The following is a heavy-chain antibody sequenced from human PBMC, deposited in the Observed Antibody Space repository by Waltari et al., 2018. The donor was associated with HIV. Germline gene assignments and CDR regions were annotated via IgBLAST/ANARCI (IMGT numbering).Heavy chain of an antibody. CDR2: WFYSGST. V-gene: IGHV4-39*01. D-gene: IGHD1-26*01. CDR3: ARLQGWELIGSAAFDI. J-gene: IGHJ3*02. CDR1: GASIASSSHF. Sequence: QMQLQESGPGLVKPSETLSLTCTVSGASIASSSHFWGWIRQPPGKGLEWIGTWFYSGSTDYNPSLKSRVTISVDTSKNQFSLKMSSVTAADTAVYYCARLQGWELIGSAAFDIWGQGTMVTVSS.